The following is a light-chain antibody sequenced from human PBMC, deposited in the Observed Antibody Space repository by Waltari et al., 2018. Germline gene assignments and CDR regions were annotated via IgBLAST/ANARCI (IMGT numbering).Light chain of an antibody. CDR1: QSLSNW. J-gene: IGKJ1*01. CDR3: QQYRNLWT. CDR2: KAS. V-gene: IGKV1-5*03. Sequence: DIQMNQSPSTLSASVGDRVTITCRDSQSLSNWLAWYQQKPGKAPKVLIYKASTLESGVPSRFSGSGSGTEFTLTISSLQPDDFATYYCQQYRNLWTFGQGTKVEIK.